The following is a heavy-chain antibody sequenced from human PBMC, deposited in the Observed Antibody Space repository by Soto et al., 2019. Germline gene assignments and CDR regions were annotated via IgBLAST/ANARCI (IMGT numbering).Heavy chain of an antibody. CDR1: GGSISSSSYY. Sequence: SETLSLTCTVSGGSISSSSYYWGWIRQPPGKGLEWIGSIYYSGSTYYNPSLKSRVTISVDTSKNQFSLKLSSVTAADTAVYYCARLIAAAGIFDYWGQGTLVTVSS. V-gene: IGHV4-39*07. J-gene: IGHJ4*02. CDR3: ARLIAAAGIFDY. D-gene: IGHD6-13*01. CDR2: IYYSGST.